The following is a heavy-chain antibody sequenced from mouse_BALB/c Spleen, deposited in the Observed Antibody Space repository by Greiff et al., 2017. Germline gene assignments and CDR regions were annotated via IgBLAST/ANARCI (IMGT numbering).Heavy chain of an antibody. J-gene: IGHJ4*01. V-gene: IGHV1-5*01. CDR3: TRDYGSSMDY. Sequence: EVKVVESGTVLARPGASVKMSCKASGYTFTSYWMHWVKQRPGQGLEWIGAIYPGNSDTSYNQKFKGKAKLTAVTSTSTAYMELSSLTNEDSAVYYCTRDYGSSMDYWGQGTSVTVSS. CDR2: IYPGNSDT. D-gene: IGHD1-1*01. CDR1: GYTFTSYW.